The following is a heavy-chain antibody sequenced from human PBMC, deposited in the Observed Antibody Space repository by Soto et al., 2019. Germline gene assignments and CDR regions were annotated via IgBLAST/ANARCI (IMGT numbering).Heavy chain of an antibody. J-gene: IGHJ4*02. CDR2: ISYDASKK. D-gene: IGHD6-6*01. CDR1: GCTFSSYA. Sequence: GGSLRLSCAASGCTFSSYAMHWVRQAPGKGLEWVAAISYDASKKYYADSVKGRFTISRDNSKNTLYLQMNSLRAEDTAVYYCARGPSRLTRFDYWGQGPLVTRSS. V-gene: IGHV3-30-3*01. CDR3: ARGPSRLTRFDY.